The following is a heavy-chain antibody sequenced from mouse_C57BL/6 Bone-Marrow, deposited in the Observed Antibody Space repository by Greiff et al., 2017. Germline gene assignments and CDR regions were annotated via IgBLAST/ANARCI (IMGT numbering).Heavy chain of an antibody. CDR3: ARAYYHYWYFDV. D-gene: IGHD1-1*01. J-gene: IGHJ1*03. V-gene: IGHV3-3*01. Sequence: EVQLQESGPSLVRPSQTLSLTCTVTGFSINSDCYWIWIRQFPGNKLEYIGYTFYSGITYYNPSLESRTYLTRDTSKNQCSPKLSSLTTEDTATDDCARAYYHYWYFDVWGTGTTVTVSS. CDR2: TFYSGIT. CDR1: GFSINSDCY.